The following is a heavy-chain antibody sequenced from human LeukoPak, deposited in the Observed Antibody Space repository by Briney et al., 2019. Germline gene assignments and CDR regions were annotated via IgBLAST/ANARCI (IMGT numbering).Heavy chain of an antibody. J-gene: IGHJ4*02. CDR3: ARVPTVTFFDY. CDR2: INHSGST. D-gene: IGHD4-17*01. Sequence: SETLSLTCAVYGGSFSGYYWSWIRQPPGKGLEWIGEINHSGSTNYNPSLKSRVTISVDASKNQFSLKLSSVTAADTAVYYCARVPTVTFFDYWGQGTLVTVSS. V-gene: IGHV4-34*01. CDR1: GGSFSGYY.